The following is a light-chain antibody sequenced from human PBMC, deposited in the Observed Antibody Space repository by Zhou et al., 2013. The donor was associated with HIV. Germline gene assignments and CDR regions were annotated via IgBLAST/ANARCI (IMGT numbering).Light chain of an antibody. CDR1: QGIANW. J-gene: IGKJ1*01. V-gene: IGKV1-12*01. CDR2: DAS. Sequence: DIQMTQSPSSVSASVGDRVTITCRASQGIANWLVWYQQKPGKAPKLLIYDASTLHSGVPSRFSGSGSGTDYTLTINCLQSDDFATYYCQQYYDYPRTFGQGTSVEI. CDR3: QQYYDYPRT.